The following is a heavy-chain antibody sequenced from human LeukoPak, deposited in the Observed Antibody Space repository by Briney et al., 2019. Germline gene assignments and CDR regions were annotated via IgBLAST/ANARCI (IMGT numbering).Heavy chain of an antibody. V-gene: IGHV3-74*01. CDR1: GFTFSSYW. J-gene: IGHJ3*02. CDR3: SRAFDI. CDR2: ISSDGSST. Sequence: SGGSLRLSCAASGFTFSSYWMHWVRQAPGKGLVWVSRISSDGSSTSYADSVKGRFTISRDNAKNTLYLQMNSLRDEDTAVYYCSRAFDIWGQGTMVAVSS.